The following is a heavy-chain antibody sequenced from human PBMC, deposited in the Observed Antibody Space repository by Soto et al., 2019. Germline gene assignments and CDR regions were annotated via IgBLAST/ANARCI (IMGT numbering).Heavy chain of an antibody. CDR3: ASVDILTVYGCMDV. D-gene: IGHD3-9*01. J-gene: IGHJ6*02. V-gene: IGHV4-30-4*01. CDR2: IYYSGST. Sequence: LSLTCTVSGDSIRSGNHYWSWIRQPPGKGLEWIGYIYYSGSTYYSPSLKSRVTISVDTSKNQFSLKLNSVTAADTAVYYCASVDILTVYGCMDVWGQGTTVTVSS. CDR1: GDSIRSGNHY.